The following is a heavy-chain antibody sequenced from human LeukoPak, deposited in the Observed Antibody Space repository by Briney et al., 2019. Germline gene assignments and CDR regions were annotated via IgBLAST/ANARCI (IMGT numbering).Heavy chain of an antibody. J-gene: IGHJ4*02. Sequence: GESLKISCQGSGYPVTNYSLGWVPQMPGKGGEGMGIIYPGDSDTRYSPSFQGQVTISADKSISTAYLQWNSLKASDTAIYYCARHSNIVGAVDYWGQGTLLTVSS. D-gene: IGHD1-26*01. CDR3: ARHSNIVGAVDY. CDR1: GYPVTNYS. V-gene: IGHV5-51*01. CDR2: IYPGDSDT.